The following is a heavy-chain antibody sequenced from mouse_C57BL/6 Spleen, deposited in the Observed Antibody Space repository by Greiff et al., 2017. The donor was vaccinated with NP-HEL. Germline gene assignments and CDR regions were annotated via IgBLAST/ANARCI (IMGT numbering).Heavy chain of an antibody. J-gene: IGHJ2*01. CDR1: GFTFSDYG. Sequence: EVMLVESGGGLVKPGGSLKLSCAASGFTFSDYGMHWVRQAPEKGLEWVAYISSGSSTIYYADTVKGRFTISRDNAKNTLFLQMTSLRSEDTAMYYCARGHTTVVDYYFDYWGQGTTLTVSS. CDR3: ARGHTTVVDYYFDY. D-gene: IGHD1-1*01. CDR2: ISSGSSTI. V-gene: IGHV5-17*01.